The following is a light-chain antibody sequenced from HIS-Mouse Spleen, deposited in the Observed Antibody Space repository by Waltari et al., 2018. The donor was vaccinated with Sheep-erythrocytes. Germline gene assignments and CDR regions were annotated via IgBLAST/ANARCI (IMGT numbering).Light chain of an antibody. CDR1: STDVRGYNY. Sequence: QSALTQPRSVSGSPGQSVTISCTRTSTDVRGYNYVPWYQQHPGKAPKLMIYDVSKRPSGVPDRFSGSKSGNTASLTISGLQAEDEADYYCCSYAGSYNHVFATGTKVTVL. CDR3: CSYAGSYNHV. CDR2: DVS. V-gene: IGLV2-11*01. J-gene: IGLJ1*01.